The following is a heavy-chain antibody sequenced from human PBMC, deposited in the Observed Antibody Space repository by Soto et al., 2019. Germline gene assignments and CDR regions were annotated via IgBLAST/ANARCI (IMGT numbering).Heavy chain of an antibody. Sequence: EVQLLDSGGGLVQPGGSLRLSCAASGFTFSSYDMNWVRQAPGKGLEWVSVISGSGDSTYYADSVKGRFTISRDNSKNTLYLQMNSLRTEDTAVYYCARRGPGTYFDYWGQGTVVNVSS. V-gene: IGHV3-23*01. J-gene: IGHJ4*02. CDR1: GFTFSSYD. D-gene: IGHD6-13*01. CDR2: ISGSGDST. CDR3: ARRGPGTYFDY.